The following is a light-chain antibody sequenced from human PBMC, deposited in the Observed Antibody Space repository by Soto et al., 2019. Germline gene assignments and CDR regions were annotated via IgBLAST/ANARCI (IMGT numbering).Light chain of an antibody. Sequence: DIQMTQSPSTLSASVGDRVTITCRASQSIGNWLAWYQQKPGKAPKVLIYDASNLESGVPSRFSGSGSGTEFTLTISSVQPDDFATYYCQQYSSYVGAFGQGTKVDIK. CDR3: QQYSSYVGA. CDR2: DAS. CDR1: QSIGNW. V-gene: IGKV1-5*01. J-gene: IGKJ1*01.